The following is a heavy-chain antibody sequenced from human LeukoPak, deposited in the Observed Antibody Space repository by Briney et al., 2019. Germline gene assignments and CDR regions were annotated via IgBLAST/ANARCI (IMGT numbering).Heavy chain of an antibody. Sequence: ASVKVSCKASGYTFTSYDINWVRQATGQGLEWVGWMNPNSGNTGYAQKFQGRVTMTRNTSISTAYMKLSGLRSEDTAVYYCARGRDGYNLAFDYWGQGTLVTVSS. V-gene: IGHV1-8*01. CDR3: ARGRDGYNLAFDY. J-gene: IGHJ4*02. CDR1: GYTFTSYD. D-gene: IGHD5-24*01. CDR2: MNPNSGNT.